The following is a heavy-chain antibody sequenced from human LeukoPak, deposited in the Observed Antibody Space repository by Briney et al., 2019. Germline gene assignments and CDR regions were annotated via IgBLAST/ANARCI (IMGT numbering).Heavy chain of an antibody. CDR3: ARDTYSSGTYHYYYYMGV. J-gene: IGHJ6*03. CDR2: IYSSGTT. D-gene: IGHD3-10*01. V-gene: IGHV4-4*07. Sequence: PSETLSLICTVSGGSISSYYWSWIRQPAGKGLEWIGRIYSSGTTNYNPSLKSRVTMSVDTSKNQFSLKLSSVTAADTAVYYCARDTYSSGTYHYYYYMGVWGKGTTVTISS. CDR1: GGSISSYY.